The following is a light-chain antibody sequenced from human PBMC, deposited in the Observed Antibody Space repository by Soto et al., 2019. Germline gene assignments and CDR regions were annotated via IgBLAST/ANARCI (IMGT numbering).Light chain of an antibody. V-gene: IGKV3-20*01. CDR3: QQYGSSPWT. CDR1: QSVSSSY. Sequence: EIVLTQSPGTLSLSPGERATLSCRASQSVSSSYLAWYQQKPGQAPRLLIYVASSRAPGIPHRFSGSGSGTDFTLTISRLEPEDFAVYYCQQYGSSPWTFGQGTKVEIK. CDR2: VAS. J-gene: IGKJ1*01.